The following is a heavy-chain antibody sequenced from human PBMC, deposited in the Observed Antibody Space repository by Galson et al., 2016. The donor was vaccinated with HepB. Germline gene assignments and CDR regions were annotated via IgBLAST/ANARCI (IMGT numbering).Heavy chain of an antibody. D-gene: IGHD1-26*01. CDR2: ISYDGSNR. CDR3: ARDQGWEGGWFDP. V-gene: IGHV3-30*09. CDR1: GFTLNNYA. J-gene: IGHJ5*02. Sequence: SLRLSCAASGFTLNNYALNWVRRAPGKGLEWVALISYDGSNRYYGDPVRGRFAISRDTSKNTVYLQMNSLRPEDTAVYYCARDQGWEGGWFDPWGQGTLVTVSS.